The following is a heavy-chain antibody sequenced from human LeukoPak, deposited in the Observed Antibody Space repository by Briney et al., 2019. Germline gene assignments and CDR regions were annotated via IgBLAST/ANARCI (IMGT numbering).Heavy chain of an antibody. Sequence: ASVKVSCKASGFSFTGYYIHWVRQAPGQGLEWMGWINPNSGGTNYAQKFQGRVTMTRDTSISTAYMELSRLRSDDTAVYYCARGVYSGYDTAFDYWGQGTLVTVSS. CDR1: GFSFTGYY. V-gene: IGHV1-2*02. CDR2: INPNSGGT. J-gene: IGHJ4*02. CDR3: ARGVYSGYDTAFDY. D-gene: IGHD5-12*01.